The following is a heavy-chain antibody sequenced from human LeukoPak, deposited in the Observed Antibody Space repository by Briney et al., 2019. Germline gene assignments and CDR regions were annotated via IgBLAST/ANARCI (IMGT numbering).Heavy chain of an antibody. Sequence: GESLRISCKDSGYSFTSYWIGWGRPMPGKGVEWMGIIYPGDSDTRYSPSFQGQVTISADKSINTAYLQWSSLKASDTAIYYCARRGEAMDPFDYWGQGTLVTVSS. CDR1: GYSFTSYW. CDR3: ARRGEAMDPFDY. V-gene: IGHV5-51*01. D-gene: IGHD5-18*01. J-gene: IGHJ4*02. CDR2: IYPGDSDT.